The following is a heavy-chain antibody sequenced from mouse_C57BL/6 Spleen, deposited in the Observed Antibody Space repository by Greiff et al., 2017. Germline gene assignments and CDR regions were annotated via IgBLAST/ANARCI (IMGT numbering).Heavy chain of an antibody. CDR1: GYTFTSYW. CDR2: IDPSDSYT. D-gene: IGHD2-10*02. Sequence: QVQLQQPGAELVMPGASVKLSCKASGYTFTSYWMLWVKQRPGQGLEWIGEIDPSDSYTNYNQKFKGKSTLTVDKSSSTAYMQLSSLTSEDSAVYYCAMYGNYGFDYWGQGTTLTVSS. V-gene: IGHV1-69*01. J-gene: IGHJ2*01. CDR3: AMYGNYGFDY.